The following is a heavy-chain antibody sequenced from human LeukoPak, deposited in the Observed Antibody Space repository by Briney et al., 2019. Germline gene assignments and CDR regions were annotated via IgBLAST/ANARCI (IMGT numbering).Heavy chain of an antibody. CDR1: GGSISSSSYY. V-gene: IGHV4-39*01. Sequence: KTSETLSLTCTVSGGSISSSSYYWGWIRQPPGKELECIGSIYYSGSTYYNPSLKSRVTISVDTSKNQFSLKLSSVTAADTAVYYCASKPIRYFDWLSEGGYFGYWGQGTLDTVSS. CDR3: ASKPIRYFDWLSEGGYFGY. D-gene: IGHD3-9*01. J-gene: IGHJ4*02. CDR2: IYYSGST.